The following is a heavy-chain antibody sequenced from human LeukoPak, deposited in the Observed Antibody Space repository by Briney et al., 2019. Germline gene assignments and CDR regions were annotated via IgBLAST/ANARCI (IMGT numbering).Heavy chain of an antibody. CDR2: IYYSGST. Sequence: PSEILSLTCTVSGGSISSYYWSWIRQPPGKGLEWIGYIYYSGSTNYNPSLKSRVTISVDTSKNQFSLKLSSVTAADTAVYYCAREGGYDSSFDYWGQGTLVTVSS. CDR3: AREGGYDSSFDY. J-gene: IGHJ4*02. V-gene: IGHV4-59*01. CDR1: GGSISSYY. D-gene: IGHD5-12*01.